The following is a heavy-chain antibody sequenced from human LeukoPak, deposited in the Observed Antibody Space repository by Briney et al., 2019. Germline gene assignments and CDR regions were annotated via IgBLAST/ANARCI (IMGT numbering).Heavy chain of an antibody. CDR3: ARDIVATITPYYYYYGMDV. D-gene: IGHD5-12*01. V-gene: IGHV3-21*01. J-gene: IGHJ6*02. CDR2: ISSSSSYI. CDR1: GFTFSSYS. Sequence: GGSLRLSCAASGFTFSSYSMNWVRQVPGKGLEWVSSISSSSSYIYYTDSVKGRFTISRDNAKNSLYLQMNSLRAEDTAVYYCARDIVATITPYYYYYGMDVWGQGTTVTVSS.